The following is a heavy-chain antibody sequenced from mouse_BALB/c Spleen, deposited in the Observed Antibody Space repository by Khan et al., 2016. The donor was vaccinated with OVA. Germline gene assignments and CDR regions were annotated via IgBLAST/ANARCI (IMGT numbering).Heavy chain of an antibody. D-gene: IGHD1-1*01. CDR1: GYSITSDYV. CDR3: AKSWTVSSTVATHFDY. J-gene: IGHJ2*01. CDR2: ISYSGRT. Sequence: EVQLQETGPGLVKPSQSLSLTCTVTGYSITSDYVWNWIRPFPGNKLELMGYISYSGRTSYHPSLKSRISITRDTSKNKFFLQLNSVTTEDTATYRCAKSWTVSSTVATHFDYWSQGTTLTVSS. V-gene: IGHV3-2*02.